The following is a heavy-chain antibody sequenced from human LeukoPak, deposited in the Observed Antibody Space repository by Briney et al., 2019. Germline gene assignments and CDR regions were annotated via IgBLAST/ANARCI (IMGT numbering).Heavy chain of an antibody. Sequence: GGSLRLSCAASGFTFSSYAMSWVRQAPGKGLEWVSAISGSGGSTYYADSVKGRFTISRDNSKNTLYLQMNSLRAEDTAVYYCAKDRVARAAVAHDFDYWGQGTLVTVSS. CDR1: GFTFSSYA. CDR3: AKDRVARAAVAHDFDY. D-gene: IGHD6-19*01. CDR2: ISGSGGST. V-gene: IGHV3-23*01. J-gene: IGHJ4*02.